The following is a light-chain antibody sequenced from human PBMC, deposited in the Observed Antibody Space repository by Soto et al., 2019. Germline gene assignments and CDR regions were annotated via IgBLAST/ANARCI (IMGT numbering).Light chain of an antibody. CDR3: QQNNNWPLIT. V-gene: IGKV3-15*01. CDR1: QSVSSN. CDR2: GAS. J-gene: IGKJ5*01. Sequence: SPATLSVSPGERATLSCTASQSVSSNLAWYQQKAAQAPRLLIYGASTRATGIPARFSGSGSGTEFTLTISSLRSENFTIYYCQQNNNWPLITSGQGTRLEIK.